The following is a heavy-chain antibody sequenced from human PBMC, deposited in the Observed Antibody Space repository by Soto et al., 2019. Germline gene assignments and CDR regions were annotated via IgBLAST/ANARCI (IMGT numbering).Heavy chain of an antibody. Sequence: PGGSLRLSCAASGFNFNNYAFNWVRQAPGRGLEWVSTVSVTGDATYYADSVRGRFTISRDNSRSTLFLQMSSLRAEDTAVYYCARSACYYPACYPYYYYVDVWGKGTTVTVSS. D-gene: IGHD3-10*01. V-gene: IGHV3-23*01. CDR3: ARSACYYPACYPYYYYVDV. CDR1: GFNFNNYA. J-gene: IGHJ6*03. CDR2: VSVTGDAT.